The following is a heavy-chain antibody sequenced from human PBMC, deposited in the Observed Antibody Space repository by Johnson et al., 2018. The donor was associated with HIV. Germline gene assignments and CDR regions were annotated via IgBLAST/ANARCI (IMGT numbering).Heavy chain of an antibody. D-gene: IGHD3-10*01. CDR1: GFSVNTYY. Sequence: VQLVESGGGLVPPGGSLRISCAASGFSVNTYYMSWVRQAPGKGLEWVSGINWNGGRAGYAESVKGRFTISRDNAKNSLYLQMNSLRAEDTAFYYCAREGWEITMIQGAFDIWGQGTMVTVSS. J-gene: IGHJ3*02. CDR3: AREGWEITMIQGAFDI. CDR2: INWNGGRA. V-gene: IGHV3-20*04.